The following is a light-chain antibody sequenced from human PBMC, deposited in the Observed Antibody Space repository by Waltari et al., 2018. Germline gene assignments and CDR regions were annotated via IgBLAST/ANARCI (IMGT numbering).Light chain of an antibody. V-gene: IGKV3-20*01. CDR2: GAA. CDR1: QSVSGNN. Sequence: EIVLTQSPGTLSLSPGERATLSCRASQSVSGNNLAWSQQKPAQAPRLLIHGAASRATGIPDRFSGSGSGTDFTLTISRLEPEDFAVYYCQQYGRSWNTFGQGTKLEIK. J-gene: IGKJ2*01. CDR3: QQYGRSWNT.